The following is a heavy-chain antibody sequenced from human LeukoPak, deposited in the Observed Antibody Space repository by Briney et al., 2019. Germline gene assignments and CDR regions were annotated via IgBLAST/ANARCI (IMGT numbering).Heavy chain of an antibody. V-gene: IGHV1-69*04. CDR1: GGTFSSYA. J-gene: IGHJ4*02. CDR2: IIPILGIA. CDR3: AREVVEMATIRYWYFDY. Sequence: GASLKVSCKASGGTFSSYAISWVRQAPGQGLEWMGRIIPILGIANYAQKFQGRVTITADKSTSTAYMELSSLRSEDTAVYYCAREVVEMATIRYWYFDYWGQGTLVTVSS. D-gene: IGHD5-24*01.